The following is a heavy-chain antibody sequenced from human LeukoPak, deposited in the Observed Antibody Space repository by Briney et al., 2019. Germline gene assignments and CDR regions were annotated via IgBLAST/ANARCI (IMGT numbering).Heavy chain of an antibody. CDR3: ARDGGGGLDY. D-gene: IGHD2-15*01. J-gene: IGHJ4*02. CDR2: ISISSNYI. V-gene: IGHV3-21*01. CDR1: GFTFSNYN. Sequence: GVSLRLSCAASGFTFSNYNMNWVGQAQGKGLEWVSCISISSNYIYYPDSVKGRFTISRDNAKNSLYLQMNSLRAEDTAVYYCARDGGGGLDYWGQGTLVTVSS.